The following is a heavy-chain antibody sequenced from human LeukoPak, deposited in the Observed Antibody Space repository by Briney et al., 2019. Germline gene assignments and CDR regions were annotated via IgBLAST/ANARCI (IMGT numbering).Heavy chain of an antibody. J-gene: IGHJ4*02. CDR3: ARLIRAAALIDY. CDR2: ISGDNRDT. CDR1: GYSFRNFG. V-gene: IGHV1-18*01. Sequence: ASVKVSCKASGYSFRNFGLTWVRQVPGQGLEWMGWISGDNRDTDSAEKFQGRLTMTTDTSTSTAYMDLRSLRSDDTGIYYCARLIRAAALIDYWGQGTLVTVSS. D-gene: IGHD6-13*01.